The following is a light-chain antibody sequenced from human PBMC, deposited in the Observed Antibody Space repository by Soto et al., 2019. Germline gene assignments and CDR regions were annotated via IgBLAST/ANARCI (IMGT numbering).Light chain of an antibody. Sequence: QSVLTQPASVSGSPGESITIPCTGTSSEVGGYNSVSWYQNHPGKAPKTKLYDVGDRPSGVSYRFSGSKSGNTASLTISGLQAADEADYFCSSFTSSMTNVFGSGTKVTVL. CDR1: SSEVGGYNS. J-gene: IGLJ1*01. V-gene: IGLV2-14*03. CDR2: DVG. CDR3: SSFTSSMTNV.